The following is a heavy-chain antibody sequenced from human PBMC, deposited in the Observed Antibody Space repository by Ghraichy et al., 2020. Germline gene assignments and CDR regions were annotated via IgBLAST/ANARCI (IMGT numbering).Heavy chain of an antibody. CDR3: ARGVAGTRLYFEY. CDR1: GFTFTSYA. J-gene: IGHJ4*02. Sequence: GESLNISCAASGFTFTSYAVNWVRQAPGKGLEWVSAISGSGSSTYYADSVKGRFTISRDNSKNTLFLQMNSLRAEDTALYFCARGVAGTRLYFEYWGQGTLVTISS. CDR2: ISGSGSST. V-gene: IGHV3-23*01. D-gene: IGHD6-19*01.